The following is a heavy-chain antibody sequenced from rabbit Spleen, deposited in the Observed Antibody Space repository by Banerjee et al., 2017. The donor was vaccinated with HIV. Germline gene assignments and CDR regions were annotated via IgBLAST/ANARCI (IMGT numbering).Heavy chain of an antibody. V-gene: IGHV1S45*01. CDR3: ARDLVGVIGWNFYL. CDR2: INAATAKP. D-gene: IGHD1-1*01. J-gene: IGHJ4*01. CDR1: GVSFSFSSY. Sequence: QEQLEESGGGLVKPGASLTLTCTASGVSFSFSSYMCWVRQAPGKGLEWIACINAATAKPVYATWAKGRFTISRTSSTTVTLRMTSLTAADTATYFCARDLVGVIGWNFYLWGPGTLVTVS.